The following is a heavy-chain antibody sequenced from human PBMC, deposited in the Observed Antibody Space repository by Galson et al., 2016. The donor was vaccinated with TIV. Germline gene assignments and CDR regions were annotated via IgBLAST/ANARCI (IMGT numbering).Heavy chain of an antibody. CDR3: ARHGEMSTISHSYKYGMDV. CDR2: ISAYNGNT. D-gene: IGHD5-24*01. CDR1: GYTFTRFG. V-gene: IGHV1-18*01. Sequence: SVKVSCKASGYTFTRFGISWVRQAPGQGLEWMGWISAYNGNTKYEQKLQGRVTVTTDTSTITAYMELRSLRSDDTAVYYCARHGEMSTISHSYKYGMDVWGQGTTVTISS. J-gene: IGHJ6*02.